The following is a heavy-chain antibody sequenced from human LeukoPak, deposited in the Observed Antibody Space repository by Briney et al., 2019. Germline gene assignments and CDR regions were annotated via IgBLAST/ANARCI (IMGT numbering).Heavy chain of an antibody. V-gene: IGHV3-53*01. CDR3: ARGGAAIGEY. CDR1: GFSVSNNY. J-gene: IGHJ4*02. Sequence: GGSLRLSCAVSGFSVSNNYMNWVRQAPGKGLEWVSLIYSRGGTSYADSVKGRFTISRDNAKNSLYLQMNSLRADDTAVYYCARGGAAIGEYWGQGTLVTVSS. D-gene: IGHD2-2*01. CDR2: IYSRGGT.